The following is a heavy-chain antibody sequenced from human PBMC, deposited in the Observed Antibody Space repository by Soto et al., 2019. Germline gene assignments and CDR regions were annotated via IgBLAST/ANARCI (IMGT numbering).Heavy chain of an antibody. J-gene: IGHJ4*02. CDR2: IYYSGST. CDR3: ARGYESEYYFDY. V-gene: IGHV4-59*01. Sequence: SETLSLTCTVSGGSISGYYWSWIRQPPGKGLEWIGYIYYSGSTNYNPSLKSRVTISVDTSKNQFSLKLSSVTAADTAVFYCARGYESEYYFDYWGQGTLVTVSS. D-gene: IGHD1-20*01. CDR1: GGSISGYY.